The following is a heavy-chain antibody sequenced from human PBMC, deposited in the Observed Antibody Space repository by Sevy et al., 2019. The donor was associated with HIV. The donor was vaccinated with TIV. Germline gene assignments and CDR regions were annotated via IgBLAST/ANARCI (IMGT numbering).Heavy chain of an antibody. Sequence: GGSLRLSCAASGFTFSSYGMHWVRQAPGKGLEWVAVISYDGSNKYYADSVKGRFTISRDNSKNTLYLQMNSLRAEDTAVYDCANDRSSAWDYYYYYGMDVWGQGTTVTVSS. D-gene: IGHD6-6*01. V-gene: IGHV3-30*18. J-gene: IGHJ6*02. CDR3: ANDRSSAWDYYYYYGMDV. CDR2: ISYDGSNK. CDR1: GFTFSSYG.